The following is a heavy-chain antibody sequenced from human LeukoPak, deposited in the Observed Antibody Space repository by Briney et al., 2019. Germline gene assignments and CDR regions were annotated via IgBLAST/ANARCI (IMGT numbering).Heavy chain of an antibody. CDR2: IYTSGST. Sequence: SETLSLTCTVSGGSISSYYWSWIRQPAGKGLEWIGRIYTSGSTNYNPSLKSRVTMSVDTSKNQFSLKLSSVTAADTAVYYCARGLYSSSYQQTDYYYYYGMDVWGQGTTVTVSS. CDR1: GGSISSYY. J-gene: IGHJ6*02. CDR3: ARGLYSSSYQQTDYYYYYGMDV. D-gene: IGHD6-13*01. V-gene: IGHV4-4*07.